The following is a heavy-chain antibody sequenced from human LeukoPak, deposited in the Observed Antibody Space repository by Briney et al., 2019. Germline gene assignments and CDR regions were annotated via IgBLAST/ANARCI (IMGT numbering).Heavy chain of an antibody. D-gene: IGHD2-15*01. J-gene: IGHJ6*02. V-gene: IGHV1-69*04. CDR3: TRAVGVYYGMDV. CDR1: GYTFTSYG. CDR2: IIPILGIA. Sequence: SVKVSCKASGYTFTSYGISWVRQAPGQGLEWMGRIIPILGIANYAQKFQGRVTITADKSTSTAYMELSSLRSEDTAVYYCTRAVGVYYGMDVWGQGTTVTVSS.